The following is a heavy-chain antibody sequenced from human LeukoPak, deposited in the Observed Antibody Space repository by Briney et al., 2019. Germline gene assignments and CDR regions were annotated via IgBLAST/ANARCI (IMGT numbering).Heavy chain of an antibody. CDR3: ARVSRDGWYVGAFDI. CDR1: GFTFSSYW. V-gene: IGHV3-7*01. J-gene: IGHJ3*02. CDR2: IKQDGSEK. D-gene: IGHD6-19*01. Sequence: AGGSLRLSCAAPGFTFSSYWMSWVRQAPGKGLEWVANIKQDGSEKYYVDSVKGRFTISRDNAKNSLYLQMNSLRAEDTAVYYCARVSRDGWYVGAFDIWGQGTMVTVSS.